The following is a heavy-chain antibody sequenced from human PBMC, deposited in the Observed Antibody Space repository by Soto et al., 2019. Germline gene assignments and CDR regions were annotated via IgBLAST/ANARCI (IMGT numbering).Heavy chain of an antibody. V-gene: IGHV3-30-3*01. CDR2: ISYDGSNK. Sequence: QMQLVESGGGVVQPGRSLRLSCAASGFTFSSYAMHWVRQAPGKGLEWVAVISYDGSNKYYADSVKGRFTISRDNSKNMLYLQMNSLRAEDTAVYYCARDTSHYVDYNPHFVYWGQGTLVTVSS. D-gene: IGHD4-17*01. CDR1: GFTFSSYA. J-gene: IGHJ4*02. CDR3: ARDTSHYVDYNPHFVY.